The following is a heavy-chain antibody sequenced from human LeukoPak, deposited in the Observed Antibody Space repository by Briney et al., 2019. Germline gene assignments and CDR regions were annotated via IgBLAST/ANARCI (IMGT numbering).Heavy chain of an antibody. J-gene: IGHJ5*02. V-gene: IGHV3-13*01. CDR1: GFTFSSYD. Sequence: GGSLRLSCAASGFTFSSYDMHWVRQPTGKGLEWVSAIGTAGDTYYSHSVQGRFTISRENAKNSLYLHMNSLSAGDTAVYFCARGHMLTGYYFAWFDPWGQGTLVTVSS. CDR2: IGTAGDT. D-gene: IGHD3-9*01. CDR3: ARGHMLTGYYFAWFDP.